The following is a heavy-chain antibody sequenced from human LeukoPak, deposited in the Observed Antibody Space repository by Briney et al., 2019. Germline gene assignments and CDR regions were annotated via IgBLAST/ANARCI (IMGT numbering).Heavy chain of an antibody. V-gene: IGHV1-18*01. J-gene: IGHJ4*02. CDR3: ALAVAGTSGGPDY. CDR1: GYTFTSYG. D-gene: IGHD6-19*01. Sequence: GASVKVSCKASGYTFTSYGISWVRQGPGQGLEGMGWISAYNGNTNYAQKLQGRVTMTTDTSTSTAYMELRSLRSDDTAVYYWALAVAGTSGGPDYWGQGTLVTVSS. CDR2: ISAYNGNT.